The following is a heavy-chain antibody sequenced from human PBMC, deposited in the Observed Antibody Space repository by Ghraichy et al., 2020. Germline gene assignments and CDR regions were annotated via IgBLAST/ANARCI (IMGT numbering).Heavy chain of an antibody. CDR3: ARGRIAAAGTSRYYYYYMDV. CDR2: INHSGST. CDR1: GGSFSGYY. D-gene: IGHD6-13*01. J-gene: IGHJ6*03. Sequence: SETLSLTCAVYGGSFSGYYWSWIRQPPGKGLEWIGEINHSGSTNYNPSLKSRVTISVDTSKNQFSLKLSPVTAADTAVYYCARGRIAAAGTSRYYYYYMDVWGKGTTVTVSS. V-gene: IGHV4-34*01.